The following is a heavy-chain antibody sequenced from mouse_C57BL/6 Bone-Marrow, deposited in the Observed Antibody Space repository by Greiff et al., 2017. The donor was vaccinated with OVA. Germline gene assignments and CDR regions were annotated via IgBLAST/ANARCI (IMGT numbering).Heavy chain of an antibody. Sequence: EVQLQQSGPELVKPGASVKISCKASGYTFTDYYMNWVKQSHGKSLEWIGDINPNNGGTSYNQQFKGKATLTVDKSSSTAYMELRSLTSEDSAVYYCARWGGYDSSFAYWGQGTLVTVSA. V-gene: IGHV1-26*01. J-gene: IGHJ3*01. CDR1: GYTFTDYY. CDR2: INPNNGGT. D-gene: IGHD2-2*01. CDR3: ARWGGYDSSFAY.